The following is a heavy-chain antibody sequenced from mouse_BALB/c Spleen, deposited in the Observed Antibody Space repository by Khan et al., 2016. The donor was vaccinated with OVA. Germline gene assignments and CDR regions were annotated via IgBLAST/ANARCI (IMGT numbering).Heavy chain of an antibody. J-gene: IGHJ3*01. CDR2: ISSAATYT. CDR3: TNGNYGWFAY. CDR1: GFTFSSFV. V-gene: IGHV5-9-1*01. D-gene: IGHD2-1*01. Sequence: EVELVESGGGLVEPGGSLKLSCAASGFTFSSFVMSWVRQIPEKRLEWVATISSAATYTYYPDSVKGRFTISRDNAKNTLYLQMNSLRSDDTAIYYCTNGNYGWFAYWGQGTLVTVST.